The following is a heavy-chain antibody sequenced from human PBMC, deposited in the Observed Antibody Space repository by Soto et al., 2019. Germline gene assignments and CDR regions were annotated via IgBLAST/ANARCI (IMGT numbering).Heavy chain of an antibody. CDR2: IHYSGSI. J-gene: IGHJ3*02. V-gene: IGHV4-30-4*01. CDR1: GGSVSSGDYY. D-gene: IGHD3-22*01. CDR3: ARAHRYYDYPDI. Sequence: QVQLQESGPGLVKASQTLSLTCTVSGGSVSSGDYYWSWIRQPPGKGLEWIGYIHYSGSIYYNPSRQSRVTISVDTSKNQFSLTLTSVTAADTAVYYCARAHRYYDYPDIWGQGTMVTVSS.